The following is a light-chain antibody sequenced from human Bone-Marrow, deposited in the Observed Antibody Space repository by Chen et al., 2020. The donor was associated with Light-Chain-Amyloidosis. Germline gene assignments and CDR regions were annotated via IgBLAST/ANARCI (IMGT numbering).Light chain of an antibody. Sequence: QSALTQPRPVSGSPGQSVTTSCTGTSSDVGGYESVSWYQQHPGKAPKFLIYDVNKRPSGVPDRFSGSKSGNSASLTISGLQTEDEADYFCCSYAGSSPYVFGTGTTVTVL. CDR2: DVN. J-gene: IGLJ1*01. CDR3: CSYAGSSPYV. V-gene: IGLV2-11*01. CDR1: SSDVGGYES.